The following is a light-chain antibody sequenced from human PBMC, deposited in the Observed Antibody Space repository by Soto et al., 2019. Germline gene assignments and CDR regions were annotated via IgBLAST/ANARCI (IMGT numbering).Light chain of an antibody. V-gene: IGKV3D-15*01. CDR1: QSVSSN. Sequence: EIVMTQSPATLSVSPGERATLSCRASQSVSSNLAWYQQKGGQAPRLLVFGASSRATAIPARFSASGSGTDFTLTISKVEYEDSAVYYCQQYSSSTPTFCQGTKVDIK. CDR3: QQYSSSTPT. CDR2: GAS. J-gene: IGKJ1*01.